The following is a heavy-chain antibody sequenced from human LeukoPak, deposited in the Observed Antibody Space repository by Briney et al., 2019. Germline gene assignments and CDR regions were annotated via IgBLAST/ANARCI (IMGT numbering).Heavy chain of an antibody. CDR1: GGTFSSYA. D-gene: IGHD4-11*01. Sequence: SVKVSCKASGGTFSSYAISWVRQAPGQGLEWMGGIIPIFGTANYAQKLQGRVTMTTDTSTSTAYMELRSLRSDDTAVYYCARDPGRSLQTVPYYFDYWGQGTLVTVSS. V-gene: IGHV1-69*05. CDR3: ARDPGRSLQTVPYYFDY. J-gene: IGHJ4*02. CDR2: IIPIFGTA.